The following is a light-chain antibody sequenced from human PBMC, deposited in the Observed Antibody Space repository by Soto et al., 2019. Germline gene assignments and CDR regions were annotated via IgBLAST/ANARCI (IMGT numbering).Light chain of an antibody. V-gene: IGKV1-5*03. CDR1: QSINSW. J-gene: IGKJ2*01. CDR3: QQYHTDLYT. Sequence: DIQMTQSPSTLSASVGDRVTITCRASQSINSWLAWYQQKPGKAPNLLIYRASNLHSGVPSRFSGSGSGREFTLTINSLQPDDFATYYCQQYHTDLYTFGQGTKLDIK. CDR2: RAS.